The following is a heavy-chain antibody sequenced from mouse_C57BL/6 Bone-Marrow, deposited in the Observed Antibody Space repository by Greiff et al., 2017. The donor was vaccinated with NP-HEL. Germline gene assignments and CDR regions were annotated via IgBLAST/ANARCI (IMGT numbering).Heavy chain of an antibody. CDR2: IRLKSDNYAT. Sequence: EVKVEESGGGLVQPGGSMKLSCVASGFTFSNYWMNWVRQSPEKGLEWVAQIRLKSDNYATHYAESVKGRFTISRDDSKSSVYLQMNNLRAEDTGIYYCTDYDGYYRAMDYWGQGTSVTVSS. V-gene: IGHV6-3*01. CDR1: GFTFSNYW. J-gene: IGHJ4*01. CDR3: TDYDGYYRAMDY. D-gene: IGHD2-3*01.